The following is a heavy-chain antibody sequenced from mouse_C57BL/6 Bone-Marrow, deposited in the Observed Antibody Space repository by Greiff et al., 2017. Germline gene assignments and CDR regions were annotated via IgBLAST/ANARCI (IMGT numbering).Heavy chain of an antibody. CDR2: ISSGGDYI. D-gene: IGHD1-1*01. J-gene: IGHJ2*01. V-gene: IGHV5-9-1*02. CDR1: GFTFSSYA. CDR3: TREGAYYYGPGYFDY. Sequence: EVQRVASGEGLVKPGGSLKLSCAASGFTFSSYAMSWVRQTPEKRLEWVAYISSGGDYIYYADTVKGRFTISRANARNTLYLQMSSLKSEDTAMYYWTREGAYYYGPGYFDYWGQGTTLTVSS.